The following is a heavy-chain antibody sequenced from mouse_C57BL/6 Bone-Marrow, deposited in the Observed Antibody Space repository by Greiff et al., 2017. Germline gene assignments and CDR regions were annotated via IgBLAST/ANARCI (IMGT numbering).Heavy chain of an antibody. D-gene: IGHD1-1*01. CDR1: GYTFTSYW. CDR2: IDPSDSYT. Sequence: VQLQQPGAELVMPGASVKLSCKASGYTFTSYWMHWVKQRPGQGLEWIGEIDPSDSYTNYNQKFKGKSTLTVDKSSSTAYMQLSSLTSEDSAVYYCASGLFLDYWGQGTTLTVSS. V-gene: IGHV1-69*01. J-gene: IGHJ2*01. CDR3: ASGLFLDY.